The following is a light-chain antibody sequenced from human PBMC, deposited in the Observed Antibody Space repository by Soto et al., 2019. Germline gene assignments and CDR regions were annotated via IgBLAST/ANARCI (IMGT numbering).Light chain of an antibody. CDR2: AAS. Sequence: AIRMTQSPSSFSASTGDRVTITCRASQGISSYSAWYQQKPGKAPKLLIYAASTLQSGVPSRFSGSGSGTDFTLTISCLQSEDFATYYCQQYYSYPPLTFGGGTKVDIK. CDR1: QGISSY. J-gene: IGKJ4*01. CDR3: QQYYSYPPLT. V-gene: IGKV1-8*01.